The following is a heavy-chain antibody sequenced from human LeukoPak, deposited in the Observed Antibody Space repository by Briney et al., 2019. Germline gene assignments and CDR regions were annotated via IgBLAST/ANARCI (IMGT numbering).Heavy chain of an antibody. D-gene: IGHD5-24*01. CDR3: ARGEDGYNHLVDY. J-gene: IGHJ4*02. V-gene: IGHV1-2*02. Sequence: GASVKFSCKASGYTFTGYYMHWVRQAPGQGLEWMGWINPNSGGTNYAQKFQARVTMTRDTSISTAYMELSRLRSDDTAVYYCARGEDGYNHLVDYWGQGTLVTVSS. CDR2: INPNSGGT. CDR1: GYTFTGYY.